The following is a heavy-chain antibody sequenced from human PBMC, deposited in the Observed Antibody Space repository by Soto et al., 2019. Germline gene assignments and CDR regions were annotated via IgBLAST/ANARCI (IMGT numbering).Heavy chain of an antibody. J-gene: IGHJ4*02. V-gene: IGHV4-34*01. D-gene: IGHD3-3*01. CDR1: GGSFRGFY. CDR3: VREDMSGTYYFDY. Sequence: AVSGGSFRGFYWTWIRQSPGKGLEWLGDINHVGITNYNPSLKSRVSIPVDTSKNQFSLTLRSVTAADTAVYYCVREDMSGTYYFDYWGPGIQVTVSS. CDR2: INHVGIT.